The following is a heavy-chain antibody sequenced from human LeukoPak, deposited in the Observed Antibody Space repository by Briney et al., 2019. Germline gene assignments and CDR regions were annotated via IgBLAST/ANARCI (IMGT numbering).Heavy chain of an antibody. J-gene: IGHJ4*02. CDR1: GGSISSYY. V-gene: IGHV4-59*01. CDR2: IYYSGST. CDR3: ARARESFNY. Sequence: SETLSLTCTVSGGSISSYYWSWIRQPPGKGLEWIGYIYYSGSTNYNPSLKSRVTISVDTSKNQFSLKLSSVTAADTAVYYYARARESFNYGGRGTLVTVSS.